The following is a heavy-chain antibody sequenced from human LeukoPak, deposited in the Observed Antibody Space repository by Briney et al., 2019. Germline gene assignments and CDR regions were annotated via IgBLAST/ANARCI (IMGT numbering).Heavy chain of an antibody. D-gene: IGHD3-22*01. CDR2: MNPNSGDT. Sequence: ASVKVSCKASGYTFTTYDITWVRQATGQGLEWMGWMNPNSGDTAYAQKFQGRVAMTRDTSITTAYMELSSLRSEDTAVNYCARGLGDYYDTSDYYYAVPAHWGQGTLVTVSS. CDR3: ARGLGDYYDTSDYYYAVPAH. V-gene: IGHV1-8*01. CDR1: GYTFTTYD. J-gene: IGHJ4*02.